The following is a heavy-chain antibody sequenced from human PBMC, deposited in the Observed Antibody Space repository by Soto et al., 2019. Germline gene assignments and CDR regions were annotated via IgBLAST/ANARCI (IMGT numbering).Heavy chain of an antibody. D-gene: IGHD3-3*01. CDR1: GFTFSSYA. V-gene: IGHV3-23*01. CDR3: AKDRAGITIFGVVIDYFDY. J-gene: IGHJ4*02. Sequence: PGGSLRLSCAASGFTFSSYAMSWVRQAPGKGLEWVSAISGSGGSTYYADSVKGRFTISRDNSKNTLYLQMNSLRAEDTAVYYCAKDRAGITIFGVVIDYFDYWGQGTLVTVSS. CDR2: ISGSGGST.